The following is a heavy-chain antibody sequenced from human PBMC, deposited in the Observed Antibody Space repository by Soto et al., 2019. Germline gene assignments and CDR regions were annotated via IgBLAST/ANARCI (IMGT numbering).Heavy chain of an antibody. CDR2: IIPMFDTE. J-gene: IGHJ3*02. D-gene: IGHD3-9*01. V-gene: IGHV1-69*06. CDR1: GGTISSYA. CDR3: ARGHFDWFTRTYGAFDI. Sequence: QVQLVQSGAEVKKPGSSVKVSCKASGGTISSYAISWVRQAPGQGLEWMGGIIPMFDTENYAQKFQGRVTITADKSTSTAFMDLTSLRYEDTVVYYCARGHFDWFTRTYGAFDIWGQGIMVTVSS.